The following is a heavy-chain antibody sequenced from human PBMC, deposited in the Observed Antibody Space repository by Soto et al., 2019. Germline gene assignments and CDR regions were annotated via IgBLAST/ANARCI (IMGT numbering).Heavy chain of an antibody. D-gene: IGHD6-25*01. CDR2: IKTVTDGGTT. V-gene: IGHV3-15*01. CDR1: GFTFSNDW. Sequence: PRLSCAASGFTFSNDWMNWVRQAPGKGLEWVARIKTVTDGGTTDYAAPVKGRFFISRDDSKSTLYLQMNSLKTEDTAIYYCMTHAVIYSRGHWGQGTLVTVSS. J-gene: IGHJ4*02. CDR3: MTHAVIYSRGH.